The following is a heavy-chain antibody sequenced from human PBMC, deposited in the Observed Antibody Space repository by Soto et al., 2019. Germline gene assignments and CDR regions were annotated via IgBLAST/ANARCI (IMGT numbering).Heavy chain of an antibody. Sequence: QVQLQQWGAGLLKPSETLSLTCAVYGGSFSGYYWSWIRQPPGKGLEWIGEINHSGSTNYNPSLKCRVTISVDTAKNQLSLELSSVTAADTAVYYCARVRRSRLELPTWGRYWFDPWGQGPLVTVSS. CDR1: GGSFSGYY. V-gene: IGHV4-34*01. D-gene: IGHD1-26*01. CDR2: INHSGST. CDR3: ARVRRSRLELPTWGRYWFDP. J-gene: IGHJ5*02.